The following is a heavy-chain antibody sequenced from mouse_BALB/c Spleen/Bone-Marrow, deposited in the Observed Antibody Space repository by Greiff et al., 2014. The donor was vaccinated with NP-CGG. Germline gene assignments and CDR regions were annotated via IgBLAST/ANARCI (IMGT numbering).Heavy chain of an antibody. J-gene: IGHJ2*01. Sequence: VQLQQSGGDLVQPGGSRKLSCAASGFTFSSFGMHWVRQAPEKGLEWVAYISSGSGTIYYADTVKGRFTISRDNPKNTLFLQMTSLRSEDTAMYYCARGDYGNQYFFDYWGQGTTLTVSS. CDR3: ARGDYGNQYFFDY. CDR1: GFTFSSFG. CDR2: ISSGSGTI. D-gene: IGHD2-1*01. V-gene: IGHV5-17*02.